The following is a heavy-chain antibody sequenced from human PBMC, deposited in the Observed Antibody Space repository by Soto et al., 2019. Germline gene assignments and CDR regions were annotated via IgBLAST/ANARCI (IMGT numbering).Heavy chain of an antibody. V-gene: IGHV1-18*01. J-gene: IGHJ5*02. CDR1: GYTFTSYG. Sequence: QVQLVQSGAEVKKPGASVKVSCKASGYTFTSYGISWVRQAPGQGLEWMGWISAYNGNTNYAQKLQGRVTMTTDTXTXXAYMELRSLRSDDTAVYYCARTAYSGYDDVNWFDPWGQGTLVTVSS. CDR3: ARTAYSGYDDVNWFDP. D-gene: IGHD5-12*01. CDR2: ISAYNGNT.